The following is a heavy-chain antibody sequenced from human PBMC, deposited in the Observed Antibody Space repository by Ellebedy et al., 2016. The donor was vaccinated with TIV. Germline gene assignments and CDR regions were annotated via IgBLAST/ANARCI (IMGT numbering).Heavy chain of an antibody. CDR1: GYTFTSYG. D-gene: IGHD3-3*02. Sequence: ASVKVSXKASGYTFTSYGISWVRQAPGQGLEWMGWISAYNGNTNYAQKLQGRVTMTRNTSISTAYMELSSLRSEDTAVYYCARVLVRRGVYYFDYWGQGTLVTVSS. CDR3: ARVLVRRGVYYFDY. J-gene: IGHJ4*02. V-gene: IGHV1-18*01. CDR2: ISAYNGNT.